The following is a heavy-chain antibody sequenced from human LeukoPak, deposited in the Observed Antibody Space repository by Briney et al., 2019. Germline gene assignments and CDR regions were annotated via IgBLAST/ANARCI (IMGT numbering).Heavy chain of an antibody. CDR3: AKDATPALGTVYMDV. D-gene: IGHD6-13*01. CDR2: ISNFGDII. V-gene: IGHV3-48*04. Sequence: GRSLRLSCAASGFTFSTYSMNWVRQAPGKGLEWVSYISNFGDIIHYADSVEGRFTISRDNDKNSIYLQMNSLRAEDTAVYYCAKDATPALGTVYMDVWGKGTTVTISS. J-gene: IGHJ6*03. CDR1: GFTFSTYS.